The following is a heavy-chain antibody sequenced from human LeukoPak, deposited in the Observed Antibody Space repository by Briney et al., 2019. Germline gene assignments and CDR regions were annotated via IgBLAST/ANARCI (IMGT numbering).Heavy chain of an antibody. D-gene: IGHD3-10*01. V-gene: IGHV5-51*01. CDR1: GYSFTSYW. CDR2: IYPGDSET. CDR3: ARGSGSYYDGYFYGMDV. J-gene: IGHJ6*02. Sequence: GESLKISCKGSGYSFTSYWIGWVRQMPGKGLEWMGIIYPGDSETRYSPSSQGQVTISVDKSISTAFLQWSSLKASDTAMYYCARGSGSYYDGYFYGMDVWGQGTTATVSS.